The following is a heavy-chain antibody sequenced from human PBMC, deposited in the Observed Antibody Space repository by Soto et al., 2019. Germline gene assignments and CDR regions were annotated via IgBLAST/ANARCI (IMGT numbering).Heavy chain of an antibody. Sequence: GESLKISCKGSGYSFTSYWISWVRQMPGKGLEWMGRIDPSDSYTNYSPSFQGHVTISAGKSISTAYLQWSSLKASDTAMYYCARHGVVGATDRPYYYYGMDVWGQGTTVTVSS. CDR2: IDPSDSYT. CDR3: ARHGVVGATDRPYYYYGMDV. J-gene: IGHJ6*02. CDR1: GYSFTSYW. V-gene: IGHV5-10-1*01. D-gene: IGHD1-26*01.